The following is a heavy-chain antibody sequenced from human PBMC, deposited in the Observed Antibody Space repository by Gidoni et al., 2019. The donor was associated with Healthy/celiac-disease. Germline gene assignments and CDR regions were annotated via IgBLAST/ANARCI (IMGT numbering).Heavy chain of an antibody. J-gene: IGHJ6*02. D-gene: IGHD3-10*01. CDR3: ARVKGFGEYYYYYGMDV. Sequence: QVQLVESGGGVVQPGRSLSLSCAASGFTFSSYGMHWVRQAPGKGLEWVAVIWYDGSNKYYADSVKGRFTISRDNSKNTLYLQMNSLRAEDTAVYYCARVKGFGEYYYYYGMDVWGQGTTVTVSS. CDR2: IWYDGSNK. CDR1: GFTFSSYG. V-gene: IGHV3-33*01.